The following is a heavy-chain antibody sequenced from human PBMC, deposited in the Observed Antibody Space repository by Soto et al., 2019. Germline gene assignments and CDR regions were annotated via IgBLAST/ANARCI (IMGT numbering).Heavy chain of an antibody. V-gene: IGHV4-34*01. CDR1: GGSFSGYY. CDR3: ARGLGGNYDSRLDY. D-gene: IGHD4-4*01. CDR2: INHSGST. Sequence: SETLSLTCAVYGGSFSGYYWSWIRQPSGKGLEWIGEINHSGSTNYNPSLKSRVTISVDTSKNQFSLKLSSVTAADTAVYYCARGLGGNYDSRLDYWGQGTLVTVSS. J-gene: IGHJ4*02.